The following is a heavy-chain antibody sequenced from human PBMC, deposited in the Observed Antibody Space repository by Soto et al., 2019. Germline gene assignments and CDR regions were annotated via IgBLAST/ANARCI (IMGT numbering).Heavy chain of an antibody. CDR1: GGTFYTYT. J-gene: IGHJ4*02. D-gene: IGHD5-18*01. V-gene: IGHV1-69*13. Sequence: SVKVSCKASGGTFYTYTFSWVRQAPGQGLEWMGSITPIYPTTNYAEKFQGRLTVTADGSTNTAYMELNSLTSEDTAVYYCARIPRYSFPTSDDLDSWGQGTLVTVSS. CDR3: ARIPRYSFPTSDDLDS. CDR2: ITPIYPTT.